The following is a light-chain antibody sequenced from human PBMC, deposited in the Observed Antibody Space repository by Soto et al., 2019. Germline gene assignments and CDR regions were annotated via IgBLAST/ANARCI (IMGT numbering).Light chain of an antibody. V-gene: IGKV3-20*01. CDR2: GAS. J-gene: IGKJ1*01. Sequence: EVVLTQSPGTLSLSPGERATLSCRASQSVSTNYLSLYQQTPGQAPRLLICGASIRATGIPNRFSGSGSGTDFTLTISRLESEDFAVYYCQQYGNLLWTFGQGTKVDIK. CDR3: QQYGNLLWT. CDR1: QSVSTNY.